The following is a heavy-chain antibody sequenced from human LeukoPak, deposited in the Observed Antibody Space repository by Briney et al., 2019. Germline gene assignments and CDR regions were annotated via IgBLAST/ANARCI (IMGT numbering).Heavy chain of an antibody. CDR3: ASGLYYDFWSGYCPMDV. CDR2: IYHSGST. V-gene: IGHV4-4*02. CDR1: GGSISSSNW. J-gene: IGHJ6*04. D-gene: IGHD3-3*01. Sequence: PSETLSLTCAVSGGSISSSNWWSWVRQPPGKGLEWIGEIYHSGSTNYNPSLKSRVTISVDKSKNQFSLKLSSVTAADTAVYYCASGLYYDFWSGYCPMDVWGKGTTVTVSS.